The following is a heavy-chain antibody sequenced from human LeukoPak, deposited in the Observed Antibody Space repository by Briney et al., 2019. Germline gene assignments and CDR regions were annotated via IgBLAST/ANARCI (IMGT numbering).Heavy chain of an antibody. CDR3: ARGLASGYPPIPFDY. D-gene: IGHD3-3*01. V-gene: IGHV4-34*12. J-gene: IGHJ4*02. CDR2: IIDTGST. CDR1: GGSFSGYY. Sequence: SGTLSLTCAVYGGSFSGYYWSWIRQPPGKGLEWIGEIIDTGSTKYNSSLKSRVTISVDTSKNEFSLNLTSVTAADTAIYYCARGLASGYPPIPFDYWGQGTLVTVSS.